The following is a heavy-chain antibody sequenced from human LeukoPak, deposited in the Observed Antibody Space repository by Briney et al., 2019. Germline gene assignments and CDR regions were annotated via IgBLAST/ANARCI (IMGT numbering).Heavy chain of an antibody. D-gene: IGHD1-14*01. J-gene: IGHJ4*02. V-gene: IGHV3-21*06. CDR2: IGPTGSDR. CDR3: ATETNGRHYDY. CDR1: GLTFSTSG. Sequence: GGSLRLSCTASGLTFSTSGFNWVRQAPGKGLEWVASIGPTGSDRYHADSIKGRSTISRDNANNFLYLQMNSLRAEDTAVYYCATETNGRHYDYWGQGTLLTVSS.